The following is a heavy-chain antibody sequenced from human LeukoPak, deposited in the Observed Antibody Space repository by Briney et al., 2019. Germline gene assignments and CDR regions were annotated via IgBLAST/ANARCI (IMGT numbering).Heavy chain of an antibody. CDR3: ARLPTVDYDILTGYYVGPYFDY. J-gene: IGHJ4*02. CDR2: IYSSGST. CDR1: GGSISSGSYY. V-gene: IGHV4-61*02. Sequence: SETLSLTCTVSGGSISSGSYYWSWIRQPAGKGLEWIGRIYSSGSTNYNPSLKSRVTISLDTSKNQFSLKLSSVTAADTAVYYCARLPTVDYDILTGYYVGPYFDYWGQGTLVTVSS. D-gene: IGHD3-9*01.